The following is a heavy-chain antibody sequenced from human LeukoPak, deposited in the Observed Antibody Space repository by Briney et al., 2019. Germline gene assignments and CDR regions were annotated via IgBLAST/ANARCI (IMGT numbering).Heavy chain of an antibody. D-gene: IGHD3-9*01. CDR1: GYTFTSYY. V-gene: IGHV1-8*02. CDR3: ARGLGDYNTDWFPVSGY. J-gene: IGHJ4*02. CDR2: MNPDSGDT. Sequence: GASVKVSCKASGYTFTSYYMHWVRQAPGQGLEWMGWMNPDSGDTGYAQKFQGRVTMTRDTSISTAYMELSSLQSEDTAIYYCARGLGDYNTDWFPVSGYWGQGTLVTVSS.